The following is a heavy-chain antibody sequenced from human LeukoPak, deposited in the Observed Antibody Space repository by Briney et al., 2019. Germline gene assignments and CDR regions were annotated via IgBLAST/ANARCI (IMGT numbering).Heavy chain of an antibody. CDR1: GFTFSTYW. V-gene: IGHV3-74*01. Sequence: PGGSLRLFCAASGFTFSTYWMHWVRQAPGKGLVWVSRVSGDGTTTNYADSVKGRFSISRDNAKNTLFLQVSSLTDEDTAVYYCARGGGGVVRNGLDVWGLGTTVTVSS. D-gene: IGHD2-15*01. CDR3: ARGGGGVVRNGLDV. J-gene: IGHJ6*02. CDR2: VSGDGTTT.